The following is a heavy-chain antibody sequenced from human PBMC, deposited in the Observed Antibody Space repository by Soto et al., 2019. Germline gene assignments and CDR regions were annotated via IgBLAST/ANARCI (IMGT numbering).Heavy chain of an antibody. D-gene: IGHD6-19*01. CDR1: GFTFSSYW. CDR2: IKQDGSEK. Sequence: GESLRLSCPASGFTFSSYWMSWVRQAPGKGLEWVANIKQDGSEKYYVDSVNGRFTISRDNAKNSLYLQMSSLRAEDTAVYYCARVHSQWLAGLNWFDPWGQGTLVTVSS. J-gene: IGHJ5*02. V-gene: IGHV3-7*03. CDR3: ARVHSQWLAGLNWFDP.